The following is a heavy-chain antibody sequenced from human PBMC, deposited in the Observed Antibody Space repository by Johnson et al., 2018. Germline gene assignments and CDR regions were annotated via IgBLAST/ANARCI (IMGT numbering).Heavy chain of an antibody. D-gene: IGHD3-9*01. J-gene: IGHJ1*01. CDR1: GFTFSSYS. CDR3: AKYGRLLRYVVWAFIFQH. Sequence: EVQLVESGGGLVQPGGSLRLSCAASGFTFSSYSMNWVRQAPGKGLEWVSYISSSSSTIYYADSVTGRFTIPRDNAKNSLYLQMNSLGDEDTAVYYCAKYGRLLRYVVWAFIFQHWGQGTLVTVSS. CDR2: ISSSSSTI. V-gene: IGHV3-48*02.